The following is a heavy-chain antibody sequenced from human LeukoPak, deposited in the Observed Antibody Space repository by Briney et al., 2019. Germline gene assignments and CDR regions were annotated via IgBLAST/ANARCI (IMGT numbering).Heavy chain of an antibody. CDR3: ARDLVQLWSKDF. V-gene: IGHV3-48*03. D-gene: IGHD5-18*01. J-gene: IGHJ4*02. CDR1: GFTFSNYG. Sequence: PGGSLRLSCAASGFTFSNYGFNWVRQAPGKGPEWVSYISSSGRNIYYADSVKGRFTISRDNAKNSLYLQMNSLRAEDTAVYYCARDLVQLWSKDFWGQGTLVTVSS. CDR2: ISSSGRNI.